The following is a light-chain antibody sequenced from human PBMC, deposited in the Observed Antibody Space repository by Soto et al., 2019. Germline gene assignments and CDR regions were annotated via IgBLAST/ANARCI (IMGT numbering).Light chain of an antibody. CDR1: SSDVGGYNY. J-gene: IGLJ3*02. CDR3: CSYAGSYTLWV. V-gene: IGLV2-11*01. CDR2: DVS. Sequence: QSALTQPRSVSGSPGQSVTISCTGTSSDVGGYNYVSWYQQYPGKAPKLIIYDVSKRPSGVPDRFSGSKSGNTVSLTISGLQAEDEADFYCCSYAGSYTLWVFGGGTQLTVL.